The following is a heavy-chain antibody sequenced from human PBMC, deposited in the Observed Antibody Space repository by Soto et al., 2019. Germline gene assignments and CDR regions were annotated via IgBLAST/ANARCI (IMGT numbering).Heavy chain of an antibody. CDR3: ARDQGNHNWFDP. J-gene: IGHJ5*02. Sequence: GGSMRPSGAASGYTFRSYDMNWVRQAPGKGLEWVSYISSSGSTIYYADSVKGRFTLSRESAKNSLYLQMNSLRAEDPAVYYCARDQGNHNWFDPWGQGTLVTVSS. CDR1: GYTFRSYD. V-gene: IGHV3-48*03. CDR2: ISSSGSTI. D-gene: IGHD1-1*01.